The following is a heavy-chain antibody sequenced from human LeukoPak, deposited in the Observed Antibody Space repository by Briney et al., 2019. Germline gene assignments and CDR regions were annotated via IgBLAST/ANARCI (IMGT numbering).Heavy chain of an antibody. D-gene: IGHD4-17*01. CDR1: GFTFSSYA. CDR2: ISGSGGST. J-gene: IGHJ4*02. Sequence: GGSLRLSCAASGFTFSSYAMSWVRQAPGKGLEWVSAISGSGGSTYYADSVKGRFTISRDNSKNTLYLQMNSLRAEDTAVYYCAKVHGYSVTTCCPFVEYWGQGTLVTVSS. V-gene: IGHV3-23*01. CDR3: AKVHGYSVTTCCPFVEY.